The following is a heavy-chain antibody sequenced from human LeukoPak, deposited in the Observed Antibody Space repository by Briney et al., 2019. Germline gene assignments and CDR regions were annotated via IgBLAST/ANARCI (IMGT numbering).Heavy chain of an antibody. V-gene: IGHV4-39*07. CDR2: IYYSGST. J-gene: IGHJ4*02. CDR1: GGSISSSSYY. D-gene: IGHD6-19*01. Sequence: NPSETLSLTCTVSGGSISSSSYYWGWIRQPPGKGLEWIGSIYYSGSTYYNPSLKSQVTISVDTPKNQFSLKLSSVTAADTAVYYCARSSYSSGWYTDWGQGTLVTVSS. CDR3: ARSSYSSGWYTD.